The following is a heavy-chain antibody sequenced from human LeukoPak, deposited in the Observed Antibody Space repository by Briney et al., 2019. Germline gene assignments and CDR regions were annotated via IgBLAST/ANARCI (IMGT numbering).Heavy chain of an antibody. CDR3: ARVGMATITGKLRKYYYYYYGMDV. Sequence: PGGSLRLSCAASGFTFSSYEMNWVRQAPGKGLEWVSYISSSGSTIYYEDSVKGRFTISRDNAKNSLYLQMNSLRAEDTAVYYCARVGMATITGKLRKYYYYYYGMDVWGQGTTVTVSS. J-gene: IGHJ6*02. CDR2: ISSSGSTI. V-gene: IGHV3-48*03. D-gene: IGHD5-24*01. CDR1: GFTFSSYE.